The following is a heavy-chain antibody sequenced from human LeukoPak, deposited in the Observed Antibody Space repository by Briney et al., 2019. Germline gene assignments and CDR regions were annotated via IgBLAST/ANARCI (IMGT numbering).Heavy chain of an antibody. D-gene: IGHD4-17*01. CDR3: ARDQVSYGDYVYYYGMDV. V-gene: IGHV3-21*01. CDR2: ISSSSYI. J-gene: IGHJ6*02. Sequence: GGSLRLSCAASGFTFSSYSMNWVRQAPGKGLEWVSSISSSSYIYYADSVKGRFTISRDNAKNSLYLQMNSLRAEDTAVYYCARDQVSYGDYVYYYGMDVWGQGTTVTVSS. CDR1: GFTFSSYS.